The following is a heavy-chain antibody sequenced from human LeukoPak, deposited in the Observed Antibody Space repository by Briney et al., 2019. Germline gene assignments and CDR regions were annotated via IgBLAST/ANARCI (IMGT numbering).Heavy chain of an antibody. J-gene: IGHJ4*02. CDR1: GFTFSSYS. CDR2: ISSSGSII. Sequence: PGGSLRLSCAASGFTFSSYSMNWVRQAPGKGLEWVSCISSSGSIIYYADSVKGRFTISRDYAKKSLFLQMNSLRAEDTAVYYCARELSSSGPIWGQGTLVTVSS. CDR3: ARELSSSGPI. V-gene: IGHV3-48*01. D-gene: IGHD6-19*01.